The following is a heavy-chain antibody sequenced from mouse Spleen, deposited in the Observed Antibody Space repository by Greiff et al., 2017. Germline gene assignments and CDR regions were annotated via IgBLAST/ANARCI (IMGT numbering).Heavy chain of an antibody. CDR1: GYTFTSYW. V-gene: IGHV1-64*01. CDR2: IHHNSGST. CDR3: ARGFYYGSNGAMDY. J-gene: IGHJ4*01. D-gene: IGHD1-1*01. Sequence: QVQLQQPGAELVKPGASVKLSCKASGYTFTSYWMHWVKQRPGQGLEWIGMIHHNSGSTNYNEKFKSKATLTVDKSSSIAYMQLSSLTSEDSAVYYCARGFYYGSNGAMDYWGQGTSVTVSS.